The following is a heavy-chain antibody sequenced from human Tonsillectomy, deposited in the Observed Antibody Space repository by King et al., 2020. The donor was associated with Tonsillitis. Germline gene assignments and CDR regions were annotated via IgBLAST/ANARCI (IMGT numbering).Heavy chain of an antibody. CDR1: GFTFSIYG. CDR3: AKDLLERKDYFAY. D-gene: IGHD1-1*01. J-gene: IGHJ4*02. Sequence: VQLVESGGGVVQPGGSLRLSCAASGFTFSIYGMRWVRQAPGKGLEWGAFIRYDGSNKYYADSVKGRFTISRDNSKNTLYLQMNSLRAEDTAVYYCAKDLLERKDYFAYGGQGTLAPVSS. V-gene: IGHV3-30*02. CDR2: IRYDGSNK.